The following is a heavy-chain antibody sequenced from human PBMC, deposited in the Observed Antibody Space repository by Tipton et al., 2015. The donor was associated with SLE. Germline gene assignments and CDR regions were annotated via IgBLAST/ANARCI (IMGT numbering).Heavy chain of an antibody. D-gene: IGHD2-15*01. J-gene: IGHJ5*02. CDR2: FYSGGFK. CDR3: ARRAGSSYYFDL. CDR1: TFSFSNYI. Sequence: SLRLSCLVSTFSFSNYIMNWVRQAPGKGLEWVSIFYSGGFKYYGDSVRGRFTISRDNSKDTLYLQMNNMRLEDTGVYFCARRAGSSYYFDLWGPGTLVTVSS. V-gene: IGHV3-53*05.